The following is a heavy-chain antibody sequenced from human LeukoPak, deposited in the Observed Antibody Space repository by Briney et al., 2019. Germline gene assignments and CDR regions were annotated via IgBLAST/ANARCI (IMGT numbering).Heavy chain of an antibody. CDR2: INHSGST. Sequence: PSETLSLTCAVYGGSFSGYYWSWIRQPPGKGLEWIGEINHSGSTNYNPSLKSRVTISVDTSKNQFSLKLSSVTAADTAVYYCARGPYCSRTSCYPIYYYFDYWGQGTLVTVSS. D-gene: IGHD2-2*01. CDR3: ARGPYCSRTSCYPIYYYFDY. V-gene: IGHV4-34*01. CDR1: GGSFSGYY. J-gene: IGHJ4*02.